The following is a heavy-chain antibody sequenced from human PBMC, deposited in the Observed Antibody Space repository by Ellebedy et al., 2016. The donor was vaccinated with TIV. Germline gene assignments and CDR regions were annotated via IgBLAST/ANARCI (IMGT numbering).Heavy chain of an antibody. CDR1: GFTFSSYA. J-gene: IGHJ6*02. CDR3: AKARGSSVIDYNYFGMDV. D-gene: IGHD2-21*01. V-gene: IGHV3-23*01. CDR2: ISGSGGST. Sequence: GESLKISXAASGFTFSSYAMSWVRQAPGKGLEWVSAISGSGGSTYYADSVKGRFTISRDNSKNTLYLQMNSLRAEDTAVYYCAKARGSSVIDYNYFGMDVWGHGTTVTVSS.